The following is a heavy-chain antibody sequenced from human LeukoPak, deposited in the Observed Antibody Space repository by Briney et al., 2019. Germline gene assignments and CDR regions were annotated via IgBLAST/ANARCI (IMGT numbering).Heavy chain of an antibody. Sequence: PGGSLRLSCAASGFTFSSYGMHWVRQAPGKGLEWVAVISYDGSNKYYADSVKGRFTISRDNSKNTLYLQMNSLRAEDTAVYYCARTLPPWIEGPKIDYWGQGTLVTVSS. CDR3: ARTLPPWIEGPKIDY. CDR1: GFTFSSYG. V-gene: IGHV3-30*03. J-gene: IGHJ4*02. CDR2: ISYDGSNK. D-gene: IGHD5-12*01.